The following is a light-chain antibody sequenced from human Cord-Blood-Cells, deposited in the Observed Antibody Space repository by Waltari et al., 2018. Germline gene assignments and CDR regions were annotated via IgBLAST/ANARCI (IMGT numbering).Light chain of an antibody. V-gene: IGLV3-19*01. CDR2: GKN. J-gene: IGLJ2*01. Sequence: SSELTQDPAVSVALGQTVRITCHGDSLRSYYASWYQQKPGQAPVLVICGKNNRPSGIPDRFAGSSSGNTASLTITGAQAEDEADYYCNSRDSSGNHVVFGGGTKLTVL. CDR1: SLRSYY. CDR3: NSRDSSGNHVV.